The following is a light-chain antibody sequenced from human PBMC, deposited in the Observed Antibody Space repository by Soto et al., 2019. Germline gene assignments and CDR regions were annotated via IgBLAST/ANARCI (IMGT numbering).Light chain of an antibody. Sequence: EIVLTQSPATLSVSPGERATLSCRASQSVSSNLAWYQQKPGQAPRLLIYDASTRATGIPARFSGSGSGTEFTLTISSLQSEDFAVYYCQHYNNWPLFAPGTKVDIK. CDR2: DAS. J-gene: IGKJ3*01. CDR3: QHYNNWPL. CDR1: QSVSSN. V-gene: IGKV3-15*01.